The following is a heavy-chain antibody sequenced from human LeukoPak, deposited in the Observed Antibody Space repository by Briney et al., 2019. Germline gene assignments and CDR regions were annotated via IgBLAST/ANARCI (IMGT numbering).Heavy chain of an antibody. J-gene: IGHJ4*02. CDR2: ISGSGGST. CDR3: AKGERYFDWLPIYYFDY. V-gene: IGHV3-23*01. D-gene: IGHD3-9*01. Sequence: GGSLRLSCAASGFTFSSYAMSWVRQAPGKGLGWVSAISGSGGSTYYADSVKGRFTISRDNSKNTLSLQMNSLRAEDTAVYYCAKGERYFDWLPIYYFDYWGQGTLVTVSS. CDR1: GFTFSSYA.